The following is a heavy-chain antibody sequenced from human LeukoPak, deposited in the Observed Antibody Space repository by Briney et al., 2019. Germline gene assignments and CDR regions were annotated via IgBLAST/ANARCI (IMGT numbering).Heavy chain of an antibody. CDR2: IYSTGST. V-gene: IGHV4-59*13. J-gene: IGHJ5*02. D-gene: IGHD6-13*01. CDR1: GGFISGYY. Sequence: PSETLSLTCSVSGGFISGYYWTWIRQPPGKRLEWLGYIYSTGSTNYNPSLKSRIDISVDTSKNQFYLNLTSVSAADTAVYLCVRKIAAGSLTPWGQGTLVTVSS. CDR3: VRKIAAGSLTP.